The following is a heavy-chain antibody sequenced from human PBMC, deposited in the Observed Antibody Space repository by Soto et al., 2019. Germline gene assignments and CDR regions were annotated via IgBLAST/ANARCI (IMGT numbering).Heavy chain of an antibody. D-gene: IGHD4-17*01. Sequence: QVQRVQSGAEVKKPGASVKVSCKASGYTFTTYGITWVRQAPGQGLEWMGWISAYSGNTNYAQKLQGRLTVTTDTSTNTADMDLRSLRSDDTAVYYCARVVKAGDYGDYGRYYFDYWGHGTLVTVSS. CDR2: ISAYSGNT. J-gene: IGHJ4*01. CDR3: ARVVKAGDYGDYGRYYFDY. CDR1: GYTFTTYG. V-gene: IGHV1-18*04.